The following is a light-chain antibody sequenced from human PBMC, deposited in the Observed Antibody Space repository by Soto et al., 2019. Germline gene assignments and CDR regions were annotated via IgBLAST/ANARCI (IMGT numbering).Light chain of an antibody. CDR1: TGAVTSGYY. Sequence: QAVVTQEPSLTVSPGGTVTLTCASGTGAVTSGYYPNWFQQKPGQAPRALSYSTSNKHSWTPARFSGSLLGGKAALTLSGVQPEDEAEYYCLLYYGLTHVWVFGGGTKLTVL. V-gene: IGLV7-43*01. CDR3: LLYYGLTHVWV. CDR2: STS. J-gene: IGLJ3*02.